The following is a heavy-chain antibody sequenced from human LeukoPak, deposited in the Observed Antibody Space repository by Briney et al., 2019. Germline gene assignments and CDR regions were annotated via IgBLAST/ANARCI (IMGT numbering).Heavy chain of an antibody. CDR1: GFTFSSYS. Sequence: GGSLRLSCAASGFTFSSYSMNWVRQAPGKGLEWVSSISSSSSYIYYADSAKGRFTISRDNAKNSLYLQMNSLRAEDTAVYYCARGLYCSSTSCYSTKYFDYWGQGTLVTVSS. CDR3: ARGLYCSSTSCYSTKYFDY. CDR2: ISSSSSYI. J-gene: IGHJ4*02. V-gene: IGHV3-21*01. D-gene: IGHD2-2*01.